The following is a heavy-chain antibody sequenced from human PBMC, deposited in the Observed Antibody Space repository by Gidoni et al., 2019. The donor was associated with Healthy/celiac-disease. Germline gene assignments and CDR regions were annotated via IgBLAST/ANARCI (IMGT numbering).Heavy chain of an antibody. CDR3: ATTLYSSGWHDAFDI. V-gene: IGHV4-39*01. D-gene: IGHD6-19*01. CDR1: GGSISSSSYY. J-gene: IGHJ3*02. Sequence: QLQLQESGPGLVKPSETLSLTCTVSGGSISSSSYYWGWIRQPPGKGLEWIGSIYYSGSTYYNPSLKSRVTISVDTSKNQFSLKLSSVTAADTAVYYCATTLYSSGWHDAFDIWGQGTMVTVSS. CDR2: IYYSGST.